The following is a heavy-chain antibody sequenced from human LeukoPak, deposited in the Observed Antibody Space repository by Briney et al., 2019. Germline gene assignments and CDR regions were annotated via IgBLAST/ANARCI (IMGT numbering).Heavy chain of an antibody. J-gene: IGHJ5*02. Sequence: SETLSLTCTVSGGSISSYYWSWIRQPPGKGLEWIGYIYYSGSTNYNPSLKSRVTISVDTSKNQFSLKLSSVTAADTAVYYCARGYYDFWSGYLPFDPWGQGTLVTISS. CDR3: ARGYYDFWSGYLPFDP. CDR2: IYYSGST. CDR1: GGSISSYY. D-gene: IGHD3-3*01. V-gene: IGHV4-59*01.